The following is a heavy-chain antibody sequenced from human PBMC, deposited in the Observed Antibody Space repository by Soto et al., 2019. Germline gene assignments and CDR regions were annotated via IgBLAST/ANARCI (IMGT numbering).Heavy chain of an antibody. D-gene: IGHD6-6*01. J-gene: IGHJ6*02. V-gene: IGHV1-2*04. CDR1: GYTFTGYY. CDR2: INPNSGGT. Sequence: GASVKVSCKASGYTFTGYYMHWVRQAPGQGLEWMGWINPNSGGTNYAQKFQGWVTMTRDTSMSTAYMELSRLRSEDTAVYYCARERSSSSYYYGMDVWGQGTTVTVSS. CDR3: ARERSSSSYYYGMDV.